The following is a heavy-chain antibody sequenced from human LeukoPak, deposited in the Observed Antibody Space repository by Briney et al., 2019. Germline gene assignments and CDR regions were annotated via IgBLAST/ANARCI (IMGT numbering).Heavy chain of an antibody. D-gene: IGHD3-10*01. CDR2: IDPSDSYT. J-gene: IGHJ5*02. CDR3: ARQYYFVSGSNYNNWFDP. CDR1: GYRFTSYW. V-gene: IGHV5-10-1*01. Sequence: GESLKISCQGSGYRFTSYWINWVRQMPGKGLEWVGRIDPSDSYTYYSPSFQGHVTISADKSISTAYLQWSSLKASDTAMYYCARQYYFVSGSNYNNWFDPWGQGTLVTVSS.